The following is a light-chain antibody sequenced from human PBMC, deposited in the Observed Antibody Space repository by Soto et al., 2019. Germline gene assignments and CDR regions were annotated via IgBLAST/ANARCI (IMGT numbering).Light chain of an antibody. CDR3: CSYAGSYTYV. J-gene: IGLJ1*01. V-gene: IGLV2-11*01. CDR1: SRDVGDYNY. CDR2: DVS. Sequence: QSALTQPRSVSGSPGQSVPISCTGTSRDVGDYNYVSWYQQHPGKAPKLMIYDVSKRPSGVPDRFSGSKSGNTASLTISGLQAEDEADYYCCSYAGSYTYVFGTGTKLTVL.